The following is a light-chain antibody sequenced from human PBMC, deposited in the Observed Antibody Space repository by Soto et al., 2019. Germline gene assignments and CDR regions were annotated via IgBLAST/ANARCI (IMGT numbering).Light chain of an antibody. J-gene: IGKJ1*01. CDR3: QQYDSYSSGP. V-gene: IGKV1-5*01. CDR1: QTVNTW. CDR2: DAS. Sequence: DIQMTQSPSTLSASVGDRVTITCRASQTVNTWLAWYQQKPGKAPKVLIFDASSLKTGVPSRFSGSGSGTEFTLTISNLQPDDFATNYCQQYDSYSSGPFGQGTKVDIK.